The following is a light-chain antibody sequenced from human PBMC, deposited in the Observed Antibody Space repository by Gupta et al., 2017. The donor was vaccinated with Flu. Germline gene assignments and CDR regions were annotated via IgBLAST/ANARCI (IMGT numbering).Light chain of an antibody. CDR3: NSRDSSGNHPVI. CDR2: GKN. V-gene: IGLV3-19*01. J-gene: IGLJ2*01. CDR1: SFRSSY. Sequence: SSELTQDPAVSVALGQTVRITCLGDSFRSSYVTWYQQKPGQAPLLVIYGKNNRPSGIPDRFSASTSGNTASFTITGAQAEDEADYYWNSRDSSGNHPVIFGGGTKLTVL.